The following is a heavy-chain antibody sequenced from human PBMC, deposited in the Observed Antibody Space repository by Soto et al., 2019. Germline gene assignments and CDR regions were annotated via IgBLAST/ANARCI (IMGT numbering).Heavy chain of an antibody. Sequence: QVQLQESGPGLVKPSETLSLTCTVSGDSISDYYWTWIRQPPGKGLEWIGYVYYSGSTNYNPSLKSRVSISLDTSKKQFSLKMTSVTAADTAVYYCVRKTGYGDLSIWGQGTMVTVSS. D-gene: IGHD4-17*01. CDR1: GDSISDYY. V-gene: IGHV4-59*01. CDR3: VRKTGYGDLSI. CDR2: VYYSGST. J-gene: IGHJ3*02.